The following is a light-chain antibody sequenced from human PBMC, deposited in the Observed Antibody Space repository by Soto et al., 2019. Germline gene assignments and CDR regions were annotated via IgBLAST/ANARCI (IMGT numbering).Light chain of an antibody. CDR3: QSYDSSLSGVV. CDR2: DNT. J-gene: IGLJ2*01. V-gene: IGLV1-40*01. CDR1: SSNVGADHD. Sequence: QSVLTQPPSVSGAPGQRVTISCTGSSSNVGADHDVHWYQQLPGTAPKLLIYDNTIRPSGVPDRFSGSKSGTSASLAITGLHAEDEADYYCQSYDSSLSGVVFGGGTQLTVL.